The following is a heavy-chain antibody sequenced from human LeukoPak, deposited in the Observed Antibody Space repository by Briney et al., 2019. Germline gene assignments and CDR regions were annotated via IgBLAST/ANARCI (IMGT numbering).Heavy chain of an antibody. CDR3: ARVGSGYSYGSYYFDY. D-gene: IGHD5-18*01. CDR1: GFTFSSYW. Sequence: PGGSLRLPCAASGFTFSSYWMHWVRQAPGKGLVWVSRINSDGSSTSYADSVKGRFTISRDNAKNTLYLQMNSLRAEDTAVYYCARVGSGYSYGSYYFDYWGQGTLVTVSS. J-gene: IGHJ4*02. V-gene: IGHV3-74*01. CDR2: INSDGSST.